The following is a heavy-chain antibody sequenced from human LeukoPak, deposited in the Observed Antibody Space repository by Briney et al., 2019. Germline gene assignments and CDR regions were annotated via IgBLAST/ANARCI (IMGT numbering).Heavy chain of an antibody. J-gene: IGHJ4*02. CDR1: GFTFSDHY. V-gene: IGHV3-11*01. D-gene: IGHD6-6*01. CDR2: ISTGNII. CDR3: ARDRTTYSSSSFDY. Sequence: PAVSLRLSCSASGFTFSDHYMTWLRQAPGKGLKWVSYISTGNIIYYADSVKGRFTISRDNAKNSLYLQMSSLRAEDTAVYYCARDRTTYSSSSFDYWGQGTLVTVSS.